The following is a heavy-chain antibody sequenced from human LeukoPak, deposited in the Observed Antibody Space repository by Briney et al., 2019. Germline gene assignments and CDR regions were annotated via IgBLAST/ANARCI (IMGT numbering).Heavy chain of an antibody. J-gene: IGHJ4*01. CDR3: ARARRILRNGFDY. Sequence: ASETLSLTCAVYGGSFSGYYWSWIRQPPGKGLEWIGEINHSGSTNYNPSLKSRVTISVDTSKNQFSLKLSSVTAADTTVYYCARARRILRNGFDYWGQEPWSPSPQ. V-gene: IGHV4-34*01. CDR2: INHSGST. D-gene: IGHD5/OR15-5a*01. CDR1: GGSFSGYY.